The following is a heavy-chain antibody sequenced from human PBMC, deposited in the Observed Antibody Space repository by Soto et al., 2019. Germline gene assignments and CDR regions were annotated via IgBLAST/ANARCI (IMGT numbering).Heavy chain of an antibody. CDR2: INHSGST. D-gene: IGHD6-19*01. CDR1: GGSFSDFY. CDR3: GPRGAVADPRGY. V-gene: IGHV4-34*01. J-gene: IGHJ4*02. Sequence: ASETLSLSCAVYGGSFSDFYWTGIRQLPGKGLEWIGEINHSGSTNYNPSLKSRVAISVDTSKNQFSLNLRSVTAADTAVYYCGPRGAVADPRGYWGQGTLVTVSS.